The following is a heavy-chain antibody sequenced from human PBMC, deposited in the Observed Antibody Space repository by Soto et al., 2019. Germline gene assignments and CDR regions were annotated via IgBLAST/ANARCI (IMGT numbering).Heavy chain of an antibody. CDR1: GGTFSSYA. CDR2: IIPIFGTA. V-gene: IGHV1-69*06. Sequence: QVQLVQSGAEVKKPGSSVKVSCKASGGTFSSYAISWVRQAPGQGLEWMGGIIPIFGTANYAQKFQCRVTITAHKYTRTAKMELSSLRSEDMAVYYCARDRPGYCSGGSCYSGLVYYYYGMDVWGQGTTVTVSS. D-gene: IGHD2-15*01. J-gene: IGHJ6*02. CDR3: ARDRPGYCSGGSCYSGLVYYYYGMDV.